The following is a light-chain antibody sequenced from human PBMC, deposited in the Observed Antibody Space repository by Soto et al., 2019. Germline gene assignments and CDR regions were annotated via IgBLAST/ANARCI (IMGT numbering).Light chain of an antibody. Sequence: DIQMTQSPSSLSASVGDRVTITCQASQDISNYLNWYQQKPGKAPKLLIYDASNLETGVPSRFSGSVSGTDSTFTISGLQPEDTATSYCQQYENPLLTFGGGTKVEIK. J-gene: IGKJ4*01. CDR3: QQYENPLLT. CDR1: QDISNY. CDR2: DAS. V-gene: IGKV1-33*01.